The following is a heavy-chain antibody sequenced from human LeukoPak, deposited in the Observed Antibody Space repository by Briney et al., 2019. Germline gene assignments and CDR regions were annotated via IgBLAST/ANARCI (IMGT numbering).Heavy chain of an antibody. J-gene: IGHJ6*03. Sequence: ASVKVSCKASGYTFTSYGTSWVRQAPGQGLEWMGWISAYNGNTNYAQKLQGRVTMTTDTSTSTAYMELRSLRSDDTAVYYCAREALGYCSSSSCYNPYYYMDVWCKGTTVTVSS. V-gene: IGHV1-18*01. CDR1: GYTFTSYG. CDR2: ISAYNGNT. CDR3: AREALGYCSSSSCYNPYYYMDV. D-gene: IGHD2-2*02.